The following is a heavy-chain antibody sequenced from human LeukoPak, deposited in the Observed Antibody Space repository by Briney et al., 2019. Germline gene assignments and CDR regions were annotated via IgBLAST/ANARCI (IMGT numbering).Heavy chain of an antibody. V-gene: IGHV4-59*01. CDR3: ARGAAAAQY. D-gene: IGHD6-13*01. CDR1: XXSXSSYY. Sequence: XXXSXXSXSSYYXSWIRQPPGKGLEWIGYIYYSGSTNYNPSLKSRVTISVDTSKNQFSLKLSSVTAADTAVYYCARGAAAAQYWGQGTLVTVSS. J-gene: IGHJ4*02. CDR2: IYYSGST.